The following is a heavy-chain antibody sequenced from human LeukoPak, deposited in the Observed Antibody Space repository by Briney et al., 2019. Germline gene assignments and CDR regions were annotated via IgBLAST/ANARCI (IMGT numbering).Heavy chain of an antibody. J-gene: IGHJ4*02. CDR2: ISSSGSTI. Sequence: GGSLRLSCAVSGFPLGSYAMSWIRQAPGKGLEWVSYISSSGSTIYYADSVKGRFTISRDNAKNSLYLQMNSLRAEDTAVYYCARTFPPYLKYYYGSGSPPTYFDYWGQGTLVTVSS. D-gene: IGHD3-10*01. CDR1: GFPLGSYA. CDR3: ARTFPPYLKYYYGSGSPPTYFDY. V-gene: IGHV3-11*01.